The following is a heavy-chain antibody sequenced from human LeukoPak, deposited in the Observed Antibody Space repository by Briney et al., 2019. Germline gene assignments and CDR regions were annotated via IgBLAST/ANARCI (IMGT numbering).Heavy chain of an antibody. CDR3: AKDPNYYGSGKLVYYGMDV. Sequence: GGSLRLSCAASGFTFSSYAMSWVRQAPGKGLEWVSAISGSGGSTYYADSVKGRFTISRDNSKNTLYLQMNSLRAEDTAVYYCAKDPNYYGSGKLVYYGMDVWGQGTTVTVSS. J-gene: IGHJ6*02. CDR1: GFTFSSYA. CDR2: ISGSGGST. D-gene: IGHD3-10*01. V-gene: IGHV3-23*01.